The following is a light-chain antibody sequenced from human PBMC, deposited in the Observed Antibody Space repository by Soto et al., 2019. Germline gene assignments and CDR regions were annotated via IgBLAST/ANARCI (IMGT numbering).Light chain of an antibody. J-gene: IGKJ1*01. Sequence: IQMPQAPSPLSASVGARVTITFLASQSISNWLAWYQQKPGKAPKLLIYDASSLESGVPSRFSGSGSGTEFALTISSLQPDDFATYHCQQYNTYSWTFGQGTKVDI. CDR2: DAS. V-gene: IGKV1-5*01. CDR1: QSISNW. CDR3: QQYNTYSWT.